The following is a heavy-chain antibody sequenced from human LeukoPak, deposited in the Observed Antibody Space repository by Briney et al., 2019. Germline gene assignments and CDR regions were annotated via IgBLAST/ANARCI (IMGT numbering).Heavy chain of an antibody. D-gene: IGHD3-10*01. CDR1: GFTFSSYS. CDR3: ARDQGLLVVSDGFGY. CDR2: ISSSNSYI. Sequence: GGSLRLSCAASGFTFSSYSMNWVRQAPGKGLEWVSSISSSNSYIYNADSVKGRFTISRDNAKDSLYLQMNSLRAEDTAVYYCARDQGLLVVSDGFGYWGQGTMVTVSS. J-gene: IGHJ4*02. V-gene: IGHV3-21*01.